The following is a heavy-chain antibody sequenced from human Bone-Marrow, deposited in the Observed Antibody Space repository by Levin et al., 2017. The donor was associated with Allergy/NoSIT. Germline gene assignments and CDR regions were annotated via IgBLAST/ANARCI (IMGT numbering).Heavy chain of an antibody. CDR2: IKSKTEGGTT. CDR1: GFTFTNGW. CDR3: TADRAGHYTDYGIDY. D-gene: IGHD4-17*01. Sequence: GGSLRLSCAASGFTFTNGWMNWVRQAPGKGLEWVGRIKSKTEGGTTDYAALVRGRFTISTDDSKNTLNLQMNSLKTEDSAVYYCTADRAGHYTDYGIDYWGQGTLVTVSS. J-gene: IGHJ4*02. V-gene: IGHV3-15*07.